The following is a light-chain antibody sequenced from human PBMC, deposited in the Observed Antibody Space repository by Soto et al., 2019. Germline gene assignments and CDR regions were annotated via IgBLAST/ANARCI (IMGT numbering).Light chain of an antibody. CDR1: QSIHNW. V-gene: IGKV1-5*01. CDR3: QQYNGPST. J-gene: IGKJ2*01. CDR2: DAS. Sequence: DIPMTQSPSSMSASVGDRVTITCRASQSIHNWLAWYQQKPGKAPKVVIYDASNLGIGVPSRFSGSGSGTEFTLTISSLQPDDFATYYCQQYNGPSTFGQGTKLEIK.